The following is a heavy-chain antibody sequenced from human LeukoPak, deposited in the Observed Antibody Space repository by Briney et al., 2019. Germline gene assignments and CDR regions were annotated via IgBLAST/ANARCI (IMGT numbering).Heavy chain of an antibody. CDR1: GGTFSSYA. D-gene: IGHD6-13*01. CDR2: IIPILGIA. CDR3: ARANKIAAAGLFDY. J-gene: IGHJ4*02. V-gene: IGHV1-69*04. Sequence: ASVKVSCKASGGTFSSYAISWVRQAPGQGLEWMGRIIPILGIANYAQKFQGRVTITADKSTSTAYMELSSLRSDDTAVYYCARANKIAAAGLFDYWGQGTLVTVSS.